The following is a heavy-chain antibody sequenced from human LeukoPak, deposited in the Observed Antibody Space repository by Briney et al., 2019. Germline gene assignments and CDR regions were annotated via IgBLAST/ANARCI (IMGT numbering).Heavy chain of an antibody. D-gene: IGHD1-14*01. Sequence: SETLSLTCTVSGGSISSYYWSWIRQPPGKGLEWIGYIYYSGSTNYNPSLKSRVTISLDTSKNQFSLKLSSVTATDTAVYYCARTPPGGWYFDLWGRGTLVTVSS. CDR1: GGSISSYY. CDR2: IYYSGST. V-gene: IGHV4-59*08. J-gene: IGHJ2*01. CDR3: ARTPPGGWYFDL.